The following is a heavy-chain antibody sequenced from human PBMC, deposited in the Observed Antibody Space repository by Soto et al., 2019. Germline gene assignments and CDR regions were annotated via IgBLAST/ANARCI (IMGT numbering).Heavy chain of an antibody. V-gene: IGHV5-51*01. CDR1: GYSFTSYW. Sequence: GESLKISCKGSGYSFTSYWIGWVRQMPGKGLEWMGIIYPGDSDTRYSPSFQGQVTISADKSISTAYLQWSSLKASDTAMYYCARQAYCGGDCYSTENAFDIWGQGTMVTVSS. CDR3: ARQAYCGGDCYSTENAFDI. D-gene: IGHD2-21*02. CDR2: IYPGDSDT. J-gene: IGHJ3*02.